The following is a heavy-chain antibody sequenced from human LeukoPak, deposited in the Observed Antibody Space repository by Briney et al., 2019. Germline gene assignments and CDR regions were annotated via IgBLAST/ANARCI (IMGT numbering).Heavy chain of an antibody. V-gene: IGHV1-3*02. Sequence: ASVKVSCKASGYTFTNYAFHWVRQAPGQRLEWMGWTNGATGNTRFSQDFQGRPTITIDTSASTGYMELSSLRSEDTAVYYCARSPGGNARTWLDYWGQGTLATVSS. D-gene: IGHD2-8*02. CDR1: GYTFTNYA. J-gene: IGHJ4*02. CDR3: ARSPGGNARTWLDY. CDR2: TNGATGNT.